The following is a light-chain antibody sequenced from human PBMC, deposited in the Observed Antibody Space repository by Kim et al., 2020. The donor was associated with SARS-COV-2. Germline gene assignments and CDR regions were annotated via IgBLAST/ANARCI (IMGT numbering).Light chain of an antibody. CDR3: QQYHKWPIT. Sequence: EIVLMQSPGTLSLSPGERATLSCRASQSISSTYLAWYQQKPGQAPRLLIFAISTRATGIPARFSGSGSGTEFTLTISSLQSEDFALYYCQQYHKWPITFGQGTRLEIK. V-gene: IGKV3-15*01. CDR2: AIS. J-gene: IGKJ5*01. CDR1: QSISSTY.